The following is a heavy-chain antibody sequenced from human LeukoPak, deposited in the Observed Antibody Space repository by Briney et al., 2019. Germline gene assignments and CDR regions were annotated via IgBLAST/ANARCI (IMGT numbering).Heavy chain of an antibody. CDR2: INHGGFT. Sequence: SETLSLTCAVSGASLSGYYWXWIRQSPGKGLEWIGEINHGGFTNYNPSLKSRVTISVDTSRNQIALRLSSLTAADTAVYFCARSHLWPSGTFDIWGQGTVVAVSS. V-gene: IGHV4-34*01. CDR3: ARSHLWPSGTFDI. J-gene: IGHJ3*02. D-gene: IGHD5-18*01. CDR1: GASLSGYY.